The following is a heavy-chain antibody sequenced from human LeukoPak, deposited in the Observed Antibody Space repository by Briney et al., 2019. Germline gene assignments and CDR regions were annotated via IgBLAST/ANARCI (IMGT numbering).Heavy chain of an antibody. D-gene: IGHD3-3*01. CDR3: ARSAYYDRDFDY. Sequence: GGSLRLSCAASGFTFSSYSMNWVCQAPGKGRGWVSSISSSSSYIYYADSVKGRFTISRDNAKNSQYLQMNSLRAEDTAVYYCARSAYYDRDFDYWGQGTLVTDSS. V-gene: IGHV3-21*01. CDR2: ISSSSSYI. CDR1: GFTFSSYS. J-gene: IGHJ4*02.